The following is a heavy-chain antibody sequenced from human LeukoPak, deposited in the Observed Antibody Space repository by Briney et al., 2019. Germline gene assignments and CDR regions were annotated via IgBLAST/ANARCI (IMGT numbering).Heavy chain of an antibody. Sequence: GGSLRLSCAASGFTFSSYAMSWVRQAPGKGLEWVSSMSGSGGSTHYSDSVKGRFTISRDNSKNTLYLQMNSLRAEDTAVYYCARRAGAYSHPYDYWGQGTLVTVSS. CDR2: MSGSGGST. V-gene: IGHV3-23*01. D-gene: IGHD4/OR15-4a*01. CDR1: GFTFSSYA. CDR3: ARRAGAYSHPYDY. J-gene: IGHJ4*02.